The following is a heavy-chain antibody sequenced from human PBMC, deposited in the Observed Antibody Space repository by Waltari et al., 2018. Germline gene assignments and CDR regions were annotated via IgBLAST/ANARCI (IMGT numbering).Heavy chain of an antibody. CDR2: ISGSGGTT. CDR1: EFTFSSYA. CDR3: AKEFSIAVAFDY. D-gene: IGHD6-19*01. V-gene: IGHV3-23*01. Sequence: EVQLLESGGGLVQPGGSLRLSCAASEFTFSSYAMRWVRQAQGKGVEWVSGISGSGGTTYYADSVKGRFTIARDNSKNTLYLQMNSLRAEDTAVYYCAKEFSIAVAFDYWGQGTLVTVSS. J-gene: IGHJ4*02.